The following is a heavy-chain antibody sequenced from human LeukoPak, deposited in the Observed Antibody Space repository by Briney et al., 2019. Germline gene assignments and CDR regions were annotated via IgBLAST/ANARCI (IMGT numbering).Heavy chain of an antibody. V-gene: IGHV4-34*01. D-gene: IGHD4-17*01. J-gene: IGHJ4*02. CDR3: AKDTVTTGTDH. CDR1: GGSFSGYY. CDR2: INHSGST. Sequence: KASETLSLTCAVYGGSFSGYYWSWIRQPPGKGLEWIGEINHSGSTNYNPSLKSRVTISVDTPKNQFSLKLSSVTAADTAVYYCAKDTVTTGTDHWGQGTLVTVSS.